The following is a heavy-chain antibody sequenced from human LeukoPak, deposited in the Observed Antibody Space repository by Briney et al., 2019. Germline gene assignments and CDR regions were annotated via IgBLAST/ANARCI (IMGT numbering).Heavy chain of an antibody. J-gene: IGHJ4*02. CDR3: ATKWLGSGWSIDY. D-gene: IGHD6-19*01. Sequence: ASVKVSCKASGYTFTGYYMHWVRQAPGKGLEWMGGFDPEDGETIYAQKFQGRVTMTEDTSTDTAYMELSSLRSEDTAVYYCATKWLGSGWSIDYWGQGTLVTVSS. CDR1: GYTFTGYY. V-gene: IGHV1-24*01. CDR2: FDPEDGET.